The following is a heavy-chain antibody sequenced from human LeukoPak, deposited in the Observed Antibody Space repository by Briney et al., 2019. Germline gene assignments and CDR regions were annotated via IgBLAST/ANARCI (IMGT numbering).Heavy chain of an antibody. J-gene: IGHJ3*02. D-gene: IGHD3-10*01. CDR2: ISYDGSNK. V-gene: IGHV3-30*03. CDR3: ARDGLYYYGSGRVNAFDI. CDR1: GFTFSSYG. Sequence: GGSLRLSCAASGFTFSSYGMHWVRQAPGKGLEWVAVISYDGSNKYYADSVKGRFTISRDNSKNTLYLQMNSLRAEDTAVYYCARDGLYYYGSGRVNAFDIWGQGTMVTVSS.